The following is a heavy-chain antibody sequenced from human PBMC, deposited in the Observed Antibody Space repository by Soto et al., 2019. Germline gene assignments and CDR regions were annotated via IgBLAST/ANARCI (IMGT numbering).Heavy chain of an antibody. J-gene: IGHJ4*02. V-gene: IGHV3-66*04. CDR3: ARHGYSYGGGYFDY. Sequence: EVQLVESGGGLVQPGGSLRLSCAASGFTVSSNYMSWVRQAPGKGLEWVSVIYSGGSAYYADSVKGRFTISRDNSKNTLCLQRNSLRAEDTAVYYCARHGYSYGGGYFDYWGQGTLVTVSS. D-gene: IGHD5-18*01. CDR2: IYSGGSA. CDR1: GFTVSSNY.